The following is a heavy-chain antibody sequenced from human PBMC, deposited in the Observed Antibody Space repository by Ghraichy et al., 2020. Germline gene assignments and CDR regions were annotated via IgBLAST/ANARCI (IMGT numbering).Heavy chain of an antibody. V-gene: IGHV3-21*01. Sequence: LSLTCAASGFTFSNFTMNWVRQAPGKGLEWVSSISSSGSYIYYIDSMKGRFTISRDNAKNSLYLQMNSLRAEDTAVYFCARDLQGLICGGDCFFNYGMDVWGQGTTVTVSS. D-gene: IGHD2-21*02. CDR2: ISSSGSYI. CDR3: ARDLQGLICGGDCFFNYGMDV. J-gene: IGHJ6*02. CDR1: GFTFSNFT.